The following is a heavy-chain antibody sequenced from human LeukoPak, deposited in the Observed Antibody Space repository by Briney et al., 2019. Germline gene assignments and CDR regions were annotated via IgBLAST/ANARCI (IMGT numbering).Heavy chain of an antibody. Sequence: PGGSLRLSCAASGFTVSSNYMSWVRQAPGKGLKWVSVIYSGGRTYYADSVKGRFTISRDNSKNTLYLQMNSLRAEDTAVYYCARLYGSGSLHFDYWGQGTLVTVSS. D-gene: IGHD3-10*01. CDR1: GFTVSSNY. CDR3: ARLYGSGSLHFDY. CDR2: IYSGGRT. J-gene: IGHJ4*02. V-gene: IGHV3-53*01.